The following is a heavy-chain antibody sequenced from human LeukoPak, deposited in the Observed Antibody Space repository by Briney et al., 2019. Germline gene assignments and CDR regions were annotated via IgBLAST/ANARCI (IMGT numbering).Heavy chain of an antibody. Sequence: PGVSLRLSCAASGFTFSIYTMTWVRQAPGKGLEWVSAISDSGGSTYYADSVKGRFTISRDNSKNTLYLQMNSLRAEDTAVYYCAKPARGSGIQDGFDSWGQGTLVTVSS. CDR3: AKPARGSGIQDGFDS. CDR2: ISDSGGST. D-gene: IGHD3-10*01. J-gene: IGHJ4*02. CDR1: GFTFSIYT. V-gene: IGHV3-23*01.